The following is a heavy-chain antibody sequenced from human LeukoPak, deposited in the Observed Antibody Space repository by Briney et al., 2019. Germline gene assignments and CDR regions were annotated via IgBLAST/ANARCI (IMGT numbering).Heavy chain of an antibody. CDR1: GFTFTDYG. D-gene: IGHD1-14*01. V-gene: IGHV3-30*18. CDR3: AKDRQKLITLYSYYYGMDV. Sequence: GGSLRLSCAASGFTFTDYGVHWVRQAPGMGLEWVAVISFDGNNEYYADSVKGRFTISRDNSKNTLYLQMNSLRAEDTAVYYCAKDRQKLITLYSYYYGMDVWGQGATVTVSS. CDR2: ISFDGNNE. J-gene: IGHJ6*02.